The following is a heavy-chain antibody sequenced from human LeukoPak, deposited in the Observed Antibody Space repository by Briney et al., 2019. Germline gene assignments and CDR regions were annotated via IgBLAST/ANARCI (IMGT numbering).Heavy chain of an antibody. CDR1: GFTFSSYS. Sequence: GGSLRLSCAASGFTFSSYSMNWVRQAPGKGLEWVSYISSSSSTIYYADSVKGRFTISRDNSKNTLYLQMNSLRAEDTAVYYCAKDQGGWYEGSYWGQGTLVTVSS. D-gene: IGHD6-19*01. CDR2: ISSSSSTI. CDR3: AKDQGGWYEGSY. V-gene: IGHV3-48*01. J-gene: IGHJ4*02.